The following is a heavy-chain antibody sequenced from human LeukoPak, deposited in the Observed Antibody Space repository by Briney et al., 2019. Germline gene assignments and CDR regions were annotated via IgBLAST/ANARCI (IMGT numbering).Heavy chain of an antibody. CDR1: GYTFTGYY. Sequence: GASVKVSCKASGYTFTGYYMHGVRQAPGQGLEWMGWINPNSGGTNYAQKFQGRVTMTRDTSISTAYMELSRLRSDDTAVYYCAREIENGSGSYYYYYGMDVWGQGTPVTVSS. V-gene: IGHV1-2*02. CDR3: AREIENGSGSYYYYYGMDV. D-gene: IGHD3-10*01. CDR2: INPNSGGT. J-gene: IGHJ6*02.